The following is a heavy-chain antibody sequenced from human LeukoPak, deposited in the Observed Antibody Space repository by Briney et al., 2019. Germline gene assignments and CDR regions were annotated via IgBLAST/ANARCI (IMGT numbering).Heavy chain of an antibody. CDR3: AKDLRDIVVVPAAIDP. Sequence: GGSLRLSCAASGFTFSSYAMSWVRQAPGKGLEWVSAISGGGGSTYYADSVKGRFTISRDNSKNTLYLQMNSLRAEDTAVYYCAKDLRDIVVVPAAIDPWGQGTLVTVSS. V-gene: IGHV3-23*01. CDR1: GFTFSSYA. D-gene: IGHD2-2*01. J-gene: IGHJ5*02. CDR2: ISGGGGST.